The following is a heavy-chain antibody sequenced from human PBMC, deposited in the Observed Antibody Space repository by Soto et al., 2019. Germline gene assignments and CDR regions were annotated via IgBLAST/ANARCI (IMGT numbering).Heavy chain of an antibody. V-gene: IGHV5-51*01. CDR3: ARVRQRDCSGGSCYFDY. CDR1: GYSFTSYW. J-gene: IGHJ4*02. D-gene: IGHD2-15*01. Sequence: PGESLKISCKGSGYSFTSYWIGWVRQMPGKGLEWMGIIYPGDSDTRYSPSFQGQVTISADKSISTAYLQWSSLKASDTAMYYCARVRQRDCSGGSCYFDYWGQGTLVTVS. CDR2: IYPGDSDT.